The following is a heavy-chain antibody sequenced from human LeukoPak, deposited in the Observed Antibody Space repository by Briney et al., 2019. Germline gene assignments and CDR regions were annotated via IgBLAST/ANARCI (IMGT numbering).Heavy chain of an antibody. CDR3: ARGWGYYYDSSGYSQY. CDR1: GYTFTGYY. D-gene: IGHD3-22*01. J-gene: IGHJ4*02. V-gene: IGHV1-2*02. Sequence: ASVKVSRKSSGYTFTGYYMHWVRQAPGQGLEWMGWINPNSGGTNYAQKFQGRVTMTRDTSISTAYMELSRLRSDDTAVYYCARGWGYYYDSSGYSQYWGQGTLVTVSS. CDR2: INPNSGGT.